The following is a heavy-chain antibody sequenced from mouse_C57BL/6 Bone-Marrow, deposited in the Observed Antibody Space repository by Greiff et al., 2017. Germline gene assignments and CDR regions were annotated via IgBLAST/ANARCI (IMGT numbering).Heavy chain of an antibody. V-gene: IGHV10-1*01. CDR3: VRQCGNDLDK. Sequence: EVQGVESGGGLVQPKGSLTLSCAASGFSFNTYAMNWVRQAPGKGLEWVARIRSKSNNYATYYADSVKDRFNISRDDSESMLYLQMNNLKTEDTAMYYSVRQCGNDLDKWGQGTTLTVSS. D-gene: IGHD2-1*01. J-gene: IGHJ2*01. CDR2: IRSKSNNYAT. CDR1: GFSFNTYA.